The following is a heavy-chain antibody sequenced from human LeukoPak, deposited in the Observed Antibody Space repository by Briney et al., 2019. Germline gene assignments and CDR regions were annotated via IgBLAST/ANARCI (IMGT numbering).Heavy chain of an antibody. V-gene: IGHV3-23*01. CDR1: GFTFNNYA. CDR3: ARDYADYVGYFFFDY. D-gene: IGHD4-17*01. J-gene: IGHJ4*02. CDR2: ISGGGETT. Sequence: QAGGSLRLSCAASGFTFNNYAMNWVRQAPGKGLEWVSSISGGGETTYYADSAKGRFTISRDNSQNTSYLQMNSLRAEDTAVYYCARDYADYVGYFFFDYWGQGTLVTVSS.